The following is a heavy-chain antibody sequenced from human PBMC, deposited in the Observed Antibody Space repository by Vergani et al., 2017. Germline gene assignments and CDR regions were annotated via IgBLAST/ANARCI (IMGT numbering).Heavy chain of an antibody. CDR2: ISWDGGST. CDR1: GFTFSSYA. CDR3: AKDMRGCSGGSCYSYYYGMDV. Sequence: VQLVESGGGVVQPGRSLRLSCAASGFTFSSYAMHWVRQAPGKGLEWVSLISWDGGSTYYADSVKGRFTISRDNSKNSLYLQMNSLRAEDTALYYCAKDMRGCSGGSCYSYYYGMDVWGQGTTVTVSS. D-gene: IGHD2-15*01. V-gene: IGHV3-43D*03. J-gene: IGHJ6*02.